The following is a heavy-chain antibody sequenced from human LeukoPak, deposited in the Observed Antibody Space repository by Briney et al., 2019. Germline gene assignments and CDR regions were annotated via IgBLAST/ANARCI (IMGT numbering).Heavy chain of an antibody. CDR2: IYADGRT. CDR1: GFTVNNEY. CDR3: VRSVRS. J-gene: IGHJ5*02. V-gene: IGHV3-66*01. D-gene: IGHD4-17*01. Sequence: PGGSLRLSCAASGFTVNNEYMYWVRQAPGRGLECVSLIYADGRTFYADSVMGRFTISRDNSRNTLDLQMGSLRAEETAGDFCVRSVRSWGQGTGVTLSS.